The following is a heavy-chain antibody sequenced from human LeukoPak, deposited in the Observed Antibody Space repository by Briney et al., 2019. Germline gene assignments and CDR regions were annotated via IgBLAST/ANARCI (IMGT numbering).Heavy chain of an antibody. Sequence: SGTLSLTCAVSGGSISSGYWWSWVRQPPGRGLEWIGSNYYTGTTFDNPSLKSRVTLSVDTSKNQFSLKLSSVTAADTAVYYCVGTVTKVGRENWFDPWGQGTLVTVSS. CDR1: GGSISSGYW. J-gene: IGHJ5*02. CDR3: VGTVTKVGRENWFDP. V-gene: IGHV4-4*02. CDR2: NYYTGTT. D-gene: IGHD4-17*01.